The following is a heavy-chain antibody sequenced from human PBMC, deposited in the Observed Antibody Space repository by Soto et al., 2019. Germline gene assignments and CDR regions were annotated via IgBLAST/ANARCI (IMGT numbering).Heavy chain of an antibody. CDR2: ISGSGGST. D-gene: IGHD2-2*01. CDR1: GFTFSSYA. V-gene: IGHV3-23*01. J-gene: IGHJ4*01. CDR3: AKIIFLVPAAPIDY. Sequence: EVQLLESGGGLVQPGGSLRLSCAASGFTFSSYAMSWVRQAPGKGLEWVSAISGSGGSTYYADSVKGRFTISRDNSKNTLYLQMNSLRAEDTAVYYCAKIIFLVPAAPIDYWGQEPWSPSPQ.